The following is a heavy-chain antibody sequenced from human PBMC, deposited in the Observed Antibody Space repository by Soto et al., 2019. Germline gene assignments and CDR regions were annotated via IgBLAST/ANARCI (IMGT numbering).Heavy chain of an antibody. Sequence: QVQLQESGPGLVKPSQTLSLTYTVSGGSINSGGYYWSWIRQHPGKGLEWIGYIYNSGSTYYNPSLKSRVTISVDTSKNQFSLKLSSVTAADTAVYCCARGITMVRGVIHTPYFDYWGQGTLVTVSS. CDR2: IYNSGST. CDR3: ARGITMVRGVIHTPYFDY. D-gene: IGHD3-10*01. CDR1: GGSINSGGYY. J-gene: IGHJ4*02. V-gene: IGHV4-31*03.